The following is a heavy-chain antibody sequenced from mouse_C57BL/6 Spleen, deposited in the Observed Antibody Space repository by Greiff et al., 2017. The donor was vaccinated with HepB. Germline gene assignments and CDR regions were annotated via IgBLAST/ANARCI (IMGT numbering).Heavy chain of an antibody. J-gene: IGHJ4*01. CDR3: ARGGYYDYDGYAMDY. D-gene: IGHD2-4*01. CDR1: GFTFSSYA. CDR2: ISDGGSYT. V-gene: IGHV5-4*01. Sequence: VQLKESGGGLVKPGGSLKLSCAASGFTFSSYAMSWVRQTPEKRLEWVATISDGGSYTYYPDNVKGRFTISRDNAKNNLYLQMSHRKSEDTAMYYCARGGYYDYDGYAMDYWGQGTSVTVSS.